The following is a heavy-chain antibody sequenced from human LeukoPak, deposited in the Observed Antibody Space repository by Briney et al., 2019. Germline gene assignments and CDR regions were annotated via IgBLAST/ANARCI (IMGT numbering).Heavy chain of an antibody. CDR1: GDSISSGGYS. D-gene: IGHD2-15*01. J-gene: IGHJ2*01. Sequence: SETLSLTCAISGDSISSGGYSWNWIRQPPGKGLEWIGYIYYSGSTYYNPSVKSRVPISVDRSKNQFSLKLSPVTAAATAVDYCARGGFGYCSGGRCYTRCWYFALGGGGTLVTVPS. V-gene: IGHV4-30-2*01. CDR3: ARGGFGYCSGGRCYTRCWYFAL. CDR2: IYYSGST.